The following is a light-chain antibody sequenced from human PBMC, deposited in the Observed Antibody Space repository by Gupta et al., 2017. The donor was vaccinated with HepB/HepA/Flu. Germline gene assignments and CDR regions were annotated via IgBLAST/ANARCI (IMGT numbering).Light chain of an antibody. Sequence: EIVLTQSPATLPLSPGERATLSCRASQSVSSYLAWYQQKPGQAPRLLIYDASNRATGIPARFSGSGSGTDFTLTISSLEPEDFAVYYCQQRSNGHPEWFTFGPGTKVDIK. CDR2: DAS. V-gene: IGKV3-11*01. J-gene: IGKJ3*01. CDR1: QSVSSY. CDR3: QQRSNGHPEWFT.